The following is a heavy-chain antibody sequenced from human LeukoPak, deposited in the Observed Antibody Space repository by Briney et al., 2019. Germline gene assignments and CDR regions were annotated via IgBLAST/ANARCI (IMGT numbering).Heavy chain of an antibody. Sequence: SVKVSCKASGFTFTSSAVQWVRQARGQRLEWIGWIVVGSGNTNYAQKFQERVTITGDVSTSTAYMELSSLRSEDTAVYYCAADLAAAGTYDYWGQGTLVTVSS. CDR2: IVVGSGNT. V-gene: IGHV1-58*01. CDR1: GFTFTSSA. CDR3: AADLAAAGTYDY. J-gene: IGHJ4*02. D-gene: IGHD6-13*01.